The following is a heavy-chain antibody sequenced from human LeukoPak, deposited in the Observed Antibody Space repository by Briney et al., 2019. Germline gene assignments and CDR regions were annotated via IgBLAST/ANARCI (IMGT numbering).Heavy chain of an antibody. J-gene: IGHJ3*02. Sequence: SSETLSLTCTVSGYSISSGYYWGWIRQPPGKGLEWIGTFRHRGSTFQNPSLKSRVTISLDTSKNQFSLKLSAVTAADTAVYYCAKAYSGTYPHEAFDIWGQGTMVTVSS. CDR2: FRHRGST. D-gene: IGHD1-26*01. V-gene: IGHV4-38-2*02. CDR3: AKAYSGTYPHEAFDI. CDR1: GYSISSGYY.